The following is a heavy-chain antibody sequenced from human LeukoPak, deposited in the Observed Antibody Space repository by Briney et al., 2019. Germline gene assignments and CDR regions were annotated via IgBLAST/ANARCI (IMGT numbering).Heavy chain of an antibody. J-gene: IGHJ4*02. D-gene: IGHD5-12*01. V-gene: IGHV3-48*03. Sequence: PGGSLRLSCAASGFTFSSHEMNWVRQAPGQGLEWVSHSSSSGSTIYYAGSVKGRFTIARDNAKNSVYLQMNSLRAEDTAVYYCARGSLHSAYGFDYWGQGTLVTVSS. CDR2: SSSSGSTI. CDR1: GFTFSSHE. CDR3: ARGSLHSAYGFDY.